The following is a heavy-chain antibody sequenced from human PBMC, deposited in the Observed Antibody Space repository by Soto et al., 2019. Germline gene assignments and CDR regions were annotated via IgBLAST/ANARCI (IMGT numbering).Heavy chain of an antibody. D-gene: IGHD2-2*01. CDR3: AVTRGGGVVNQVCDY. J-gene: IGHJ4*02. CDR1: GGTFSSYA. Sequence: SVKVSCKASGGTFSSYAISWVRQAPGQGLEWMGGIIPIFGTANYAQKFQGRVTITADESTSTAYMELSSLRSEDTAVYYCAVTRGGGVVNQVCDYWGQGTLVTVSS. CDR2: IIPIFGTA. V-gene: IGHV1-69*13.